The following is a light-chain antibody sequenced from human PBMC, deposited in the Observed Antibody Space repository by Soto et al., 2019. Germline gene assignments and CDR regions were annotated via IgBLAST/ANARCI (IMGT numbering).Light chain of an antibody. Sequence: EIVLTQSPGTLSLSPGERATLSCRASQSVSSSHLAWYQQKPGQAPRLLIYGASTRATGIPARFSGSGSGTEFTLTISSLQSEDFAVYYCQQYNNWPPLTFGGGTKVDIK. J-gene: IGKJ4*01. CDR2: GAS. CDR3: QQYNNWPPLT. V-gene: IGKV3-15*01. CDR1: QSVSSSH.